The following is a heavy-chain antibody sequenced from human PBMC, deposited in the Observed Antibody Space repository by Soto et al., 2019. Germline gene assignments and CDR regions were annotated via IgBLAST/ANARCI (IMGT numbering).Heavy chain of an antibody. CDR1: GFTFMTYG. CDR2: ISHDATRQ. D-gene: IGHD3-9*01. CDR3: AKDPGYYDVLTGYYRHAFDI. Sequence: PGGSLRLSCAASGFTFMTYGVHWVRQAPGKGLEWVALISHDATRQNYADSVKGRFTISRDNSKNTVYLQMNSLRADDTAVYYCAKDPGYYDVLTGYYRHAFDIWGRGTMVTVSS. V-gene: IGHV3-30*18. J-gene: IGHJ3*02.